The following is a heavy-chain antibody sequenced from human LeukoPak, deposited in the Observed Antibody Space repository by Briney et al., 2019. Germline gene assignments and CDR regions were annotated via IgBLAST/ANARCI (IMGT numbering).Heavy chain of an antibody. J-gene: IGHJ6*02. CDR3: ARGSGMDV. CDR1: GGSFSGYY. CDR2: INHSGST. Sequence: SETLSLTCAVYGGSFSGYYWSWIRQPPGKGLEWIGEINHSGSTNYNPSLKSRATISVDTSKSQFSLKLSSVTAADTAVYYCARGSGMDVWGQGTTVTVSS. V-gene: IGHV4-34*01.